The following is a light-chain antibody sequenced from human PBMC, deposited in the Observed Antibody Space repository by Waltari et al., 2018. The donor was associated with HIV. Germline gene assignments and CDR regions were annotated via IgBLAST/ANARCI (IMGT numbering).Light chain of an antibody. CDR3: QQSYSTPLT. Sequence: EIQMTQSPSSLSASTGDRVTITCRASQSISSYLNWYQQKPGKAPKLLIYAASSLQSGVPSRFSGSGSGTDFTLTISSLQPEDFATYYCQQSYSTPLTFGGGTKVEIK. CDR1: QSISSY. CDR2: AAS. J-gene: IGKJ4*01. V-gene: IGKV1-39*01.